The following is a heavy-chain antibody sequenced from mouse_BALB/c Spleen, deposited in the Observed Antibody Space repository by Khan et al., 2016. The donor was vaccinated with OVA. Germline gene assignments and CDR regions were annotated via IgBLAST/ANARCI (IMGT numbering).Heavy chain of an antibody. V-gene: IGHV5-17*02. CDR2: ISSDSNTI. D-gene: IGHD1-1*01. J-gene: IGHJ2*01. Sequence: LVQSGGSRKLSCAASGFTFTSYGMHCIRQAPEKGLEWVAYISSDSNTIYSADTVKGRFTISRDNPKNTLFLQLTSLRSEDTAMYFCATSYFYGYYFDYWGQGTIVTVSA. CDR1: GFTFTSYG. CDR3: ATSYFYGYYFDY.